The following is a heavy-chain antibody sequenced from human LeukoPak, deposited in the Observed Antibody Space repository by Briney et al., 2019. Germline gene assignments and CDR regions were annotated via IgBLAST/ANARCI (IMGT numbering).Heavy chain of an antibody. CDR3: ARGRGSYNAFDI. Sequence: ASVEVSCKASGYTFTGYYMHWVRQAPGQGLEWMGWINPNSGGTNYAQKFQGRVTMTRDTSISTAYMELSRLRSDDTAVYYCARGRGSYNAFDIWGQGTMVTVSS. CDR2: INPNSGGT. CDR1: GYTFTGYY. J-gene: IGHJ3*02. D-gene: IGHD1-26*01. V-gene: IGHV1-2*02.